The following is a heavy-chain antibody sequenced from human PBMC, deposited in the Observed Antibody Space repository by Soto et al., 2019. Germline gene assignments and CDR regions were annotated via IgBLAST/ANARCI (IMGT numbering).Heavy chain of an antibody. CDR1: GFTVSSNY. Sequence: EVQLVESGGGLIQPGGSLRLSCAASGFTVSSNYMSWVRQAPGKGLEWVSVIYSGGSTYYADSVKGRFTISRDNSKNSLYLQMNSLRAEDTAVYYCARDDTAMDSGYYYGMDVWGQGTTVTVSS. J-gene: IGHJ6*02. CDR3: ARDDTAMDSGYYYGMDV. D-gene: IGHD5-18*01. CDR2: IYSGGST. V-gene: IGHV3-53*01.